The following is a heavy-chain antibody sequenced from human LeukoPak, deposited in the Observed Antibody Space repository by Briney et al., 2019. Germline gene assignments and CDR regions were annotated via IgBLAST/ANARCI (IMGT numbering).Heavy chain of an antibody. J-gene: IGHJ3*02. V-gene: IGHV3-43*02. CDR3: AKEGIAVAGGAFDI. CDR1: GFTFDDYA. Sequence: PGGSLRLSCAASGFTFDDYAMHWVRQAPGKGLECVSLISGDGGSTYYADSVKGRFTISRDNSKNSLYLQMNSLRTEDTALYYCAKEGIAVAGGAFDIWGQGTMVTVSS. CDR2: ISGDGGST. D-gene: IGHD6-19*01.